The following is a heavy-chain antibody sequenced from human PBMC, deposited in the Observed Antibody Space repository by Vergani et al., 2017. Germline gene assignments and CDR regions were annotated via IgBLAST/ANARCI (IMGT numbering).Heavy chain of an antibody. J-gene: IGHJ6*02. CDR2: ISSSSSYI. CDR3: ARDRYYVGSGSYRDFYYYGLDV. V-gene: IGHV3-21*01. CDR1: GFTFSSYS. Sequence: EVQLVESGGGLVKRGGSLRLSCAASGFTFSSYSMNWVRQAPGKGLEWVSSISSSSSYIHYSDSLKGRFTISRDNAKSSLCLQMNSLRAEDTGVYYCARDRYYVGSGSYRDFYYYGLDVWGQGTSVAVSS. D-gene: IGHD3-10*01.